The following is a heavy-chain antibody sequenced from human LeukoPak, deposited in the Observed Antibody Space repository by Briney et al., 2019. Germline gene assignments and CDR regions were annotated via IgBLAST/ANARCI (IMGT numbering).Heavy chain of an antibody. V-gene: IGHV3-7*01. Sequence: GGSLRLSCAASGFMLRSYWMSWVRQAPGKGLEWVANIDQDGTSKYYVDSVKGRFPISRDDAKNSLYLQMNSLRAEDTAVYYCARDLFSGSYYEDFWGQGTLVTVSS. J-gene: IGHJ4*02. CDR1: GFMLRSYW. D-gene: IGHD1-26*01. CDR2: IDQDGTSK. CDR3: ARDLFSGSYYEDF.